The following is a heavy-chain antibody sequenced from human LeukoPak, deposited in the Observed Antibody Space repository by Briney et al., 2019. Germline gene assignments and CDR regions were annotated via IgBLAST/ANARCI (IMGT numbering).Heavy chain of an antibody. V-gene: IGHV1-8*01. CDR1: GYSFTSHD. D-gene: IGHD6-19*01. Sequence: ASVKVSCTTSGYSFTSHDINWVRQATGQGLEWMGWMNPKSGKTGYAQTFQGRLTMTRDTSISTAYMELSSLRSEDTAMYYCARGSGGWPIDHWGQGTLVTVSS. CDR3: ARGSGGWPIDH. J-gene: IGHJ4*02. CDR2: MNPKSGKT.